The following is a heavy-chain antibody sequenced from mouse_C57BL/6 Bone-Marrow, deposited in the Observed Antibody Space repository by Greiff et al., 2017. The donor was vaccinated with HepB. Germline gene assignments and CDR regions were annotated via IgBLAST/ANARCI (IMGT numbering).Heavy chain of an antibody. J-gene: IGHJ2*01. CDR3: ARDGAHYYGSSYNY. D-gene: IGHD1-1*01. V-gene: IGHV1-69*01. CDR2: IDPSDSYT. Sequence: QVQLQQPGAELVMPGASVKLSCKASGYTFTSYWMHWVKQRPGKGLEWIGEIDPSDSYTNYNQKFKGKSTLTVDKSSSTAYMQLSSLTSEDSAVYYCARDGAHYYGSSYNYWGQGTTLTGSS. CDR1: GYTFTSYW.